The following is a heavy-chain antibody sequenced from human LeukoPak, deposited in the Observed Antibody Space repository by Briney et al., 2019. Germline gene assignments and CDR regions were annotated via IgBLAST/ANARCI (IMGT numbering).Heavy chain of an antibody. CDR3: ARAADSRMATIPGAI. V-gene: IGHV1-69*05. CDR2: IIPIFGTA. CDR1: GGTFSSYA. D-gene: IGHD5-24*01. J-gene: IGHJ3*02. Sequence: SVKVSCKASGGTFSSYAISWVRQAPGQGLEWMGGIIPIFGTANYAQKFQGRVTITTDESTSTAYMELSSLRSEDTAVYYCARAADSRMATIPGAIWGQGALVTVSS.